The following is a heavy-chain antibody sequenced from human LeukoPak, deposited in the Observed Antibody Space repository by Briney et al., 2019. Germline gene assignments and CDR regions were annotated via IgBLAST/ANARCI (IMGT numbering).Heavy chain of an antibody. CDR3: ARDVTVTTSNWFDP. CDR2: ISSSSSYT. J-gene: IGHJ5*02. D-gene: IGHD4-17*01. V-gene: IGHV3-21*05. CDR1: GFPFSSYE. Sequence: GGSLRLSCAASGFPFSSYEMHWVRQAPGKGLEWVSYISSSSSYTNYADSVKGRFTISRDNAKDSLYLQMNSLRAEDTAVYYCARDVTVTTSNWFDPWGQGTLVTVSS.